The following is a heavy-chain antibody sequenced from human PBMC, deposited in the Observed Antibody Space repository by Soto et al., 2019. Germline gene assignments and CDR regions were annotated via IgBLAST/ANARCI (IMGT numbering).Heavy chain of an antibody. J-gene: IGHJ5*02. Sequence: SETLSLTCTVSGASISVFYWSWIRKSAGKGLEWIGRIYATGTTDYNPSLKSRVMMSVDTSKKQFSLKLRSVTAADTAVYYCVRDGTKTLRDWFDPRGQGISVTVSS. V-gene: IGHV4-4*07. CDR1: GASISVFY. CDR2: IYATGTT. D-gene: IGHD1-1*01. CDR3: VRDGTKTLRDWFDP.